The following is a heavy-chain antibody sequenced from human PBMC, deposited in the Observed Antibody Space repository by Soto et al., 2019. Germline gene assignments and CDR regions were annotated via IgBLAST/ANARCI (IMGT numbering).Heavy chain of an antibody. CDR3: ARDRYGGVDY. D-gene: IGHD3-9*01. J-gene: IGHJ4*02. V-gene: IGHV4-39*02. Sequence: QLQLQESGPGLVKPSETLSLTCSVSGGSINSKSYFWGWIRQTPGKGLEWIASINSVGKRYYSPSLKSRLAISGDTSKNQVSLRLSSVTAADTAVYDCARDRYGGVDYWGLGTLVTVSS. CDR1: GGSINSKSYF. CDR2: INSVGKR.